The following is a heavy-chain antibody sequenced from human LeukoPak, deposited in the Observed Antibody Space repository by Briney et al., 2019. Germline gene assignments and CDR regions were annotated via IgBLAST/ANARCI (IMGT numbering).Heavy chain of an antibody. Sequence: SQTLSLTCAISGDSISGTTVAWNWVRLSPSRGLEWLGRTLYRSKWIFDYAPSVKGRLIINPDTSKNQFSLQLESVTPEDTALYYCTRGPDNLLHGRAFDFWGQGTMVTVSS. V-gene: IGHV6-1*01. CDR1: GDSISGTTVA. CDR2: TLYRSKWIF. CDR3: TRGPDNLLHGRAFDF. D-gene: IGHD5-24*01. J-gene: IGHJ3*01.